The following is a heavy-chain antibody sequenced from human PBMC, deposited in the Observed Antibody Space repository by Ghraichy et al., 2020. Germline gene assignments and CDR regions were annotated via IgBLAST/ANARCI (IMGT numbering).Heavy chain of an antibody. CDR2: IYHSGAT. V-gene: IGHV4-30-2*01. D-gene: IGHD2-15*01. CDR1: SDSISSEGYS. CDR3: VRGFQYVLPSNDAFDL. Sequence: SQTLSLTCSVSSDSISSEGYSWSWIRQPPGKGLEWLGYIYHSGATYVNPSLKSPVSISFDTSTNQFSLKVTSVTAADTAMYYCVRGFQYVLPSNDAFDLWGQGKMVTVTA. J-gene: IGHJ3*01.